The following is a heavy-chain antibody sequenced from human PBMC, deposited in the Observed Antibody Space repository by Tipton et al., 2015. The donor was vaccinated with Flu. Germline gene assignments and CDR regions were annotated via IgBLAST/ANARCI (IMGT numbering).Heavy chain of an antibody. J-gene: IGHJ6*02. CDR1: GGSISSNNW. CDR2: VYHSGGT. V-gene: IGHV4-4*02. CDR3: VRTRYCGSSDCYLGMDV. D-gene: IGHD2-21*01. Sequence: TLSLTCAVSGGSISSNNWWSWVRQSPGQGLDWIGEVYHSGGTNYKSSLKNRVSISVDKSKNQFSLRLTSVTAADTATYYCVRTRYCGSSDCYLGMDVWGQGTTVTVSS.